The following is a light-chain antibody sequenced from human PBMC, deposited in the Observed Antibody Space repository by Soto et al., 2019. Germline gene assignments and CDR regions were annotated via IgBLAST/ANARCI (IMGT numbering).Light chain of an antibody. CDR1: QSVSSA. CDR3: QQYINWHQT. J-gene: IGKJ1*01. Sequence: DIVMTQSPATMSVYPGERSTLSCRPRQSVSSALAWSQQKPGQAPRLLIYGASTRASGIPGRFSGRGSGTEFHLTISSLQSEDLAVYYCQQYINWHQTFGPGTKVEIK. V-gene: IGKV3-15*01. CDR2: GAS.